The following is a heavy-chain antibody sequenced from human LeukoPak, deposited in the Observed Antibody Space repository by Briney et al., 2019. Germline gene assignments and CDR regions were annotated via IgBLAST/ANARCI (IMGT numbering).Heavy chain of an antibody. CDR2: IDKKDKGYATAT. J-gene: IGHJ5*02. Sequence: GGSLKLSCAASGFTFSGSAIHWVRQSSGKGLEWVGQIDKKDKGYATATAYAASVKGRFTISRDDSINTAYLQMKSLKTEDTALYYCTRDSGTYNWFDPWGQGTLVTVSS. D-gene: IGHD1-26*01. CDR1: GFTFSGSA. CDR3: TRDSGTYNWFDP. V-gene: IGHV3-73*01.